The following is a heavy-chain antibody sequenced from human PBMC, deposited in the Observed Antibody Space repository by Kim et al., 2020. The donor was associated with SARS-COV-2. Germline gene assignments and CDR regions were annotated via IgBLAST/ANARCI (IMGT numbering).Heavy chain of an antibody. Sequence: SGGSTYDADSVKGRFTISRDNSKNTLYLQMNSLRAEDTAVYYCAKDPTGVWGQGTTVTVSS. CDR2: SGGST. CDR3: AKDPTGV. J-gene: IGHJ6*02. V-gene: IGHV3-23*01.